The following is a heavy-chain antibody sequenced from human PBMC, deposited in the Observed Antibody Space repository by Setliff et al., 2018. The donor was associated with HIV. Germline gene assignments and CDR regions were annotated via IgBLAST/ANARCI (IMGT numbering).Heavy chain of an antibody. CDR1: GYTFTTYS. CDR3: ARGALLAVFDFDH. V-gene: IGHV1-3*01. CDR2: INVGNGDT. J-gene: IGHJ4*01. Sequence: GASVKVSCKASGYTFTTYSLHRVRQAPGQSLEWMGWINVGNGDTKYSQDLQGRITITRDTSANTAYMELSHLRSGDTAVYFCARGALLAVFDFDHWGHGTLVTVSS. D-gene: IGHD3-10*01.